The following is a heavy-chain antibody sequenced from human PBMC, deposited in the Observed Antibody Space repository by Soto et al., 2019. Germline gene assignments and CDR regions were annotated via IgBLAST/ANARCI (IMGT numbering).Heavy chain of an antibody. Sequence: QVQLVESGGGLVKPGGSLRLSCAASGFSFSDYYMSWIRQAPGKGLEWVSDISSSSSYIYYADSVKGRFTISRDNAKNSLYLQMNSLRAEDTAVYYCARDSIAAERWVWYFDLWGRGTLVTVSS. CDR2: ISSSSSYI. CDR1: GFSFSDYY. V-gene: IGHV3-11*06. J-gene: IGHJ2*01. CDR3: ARDSIAAERWVWYFDL. D-gene: IGHD6-13*01.